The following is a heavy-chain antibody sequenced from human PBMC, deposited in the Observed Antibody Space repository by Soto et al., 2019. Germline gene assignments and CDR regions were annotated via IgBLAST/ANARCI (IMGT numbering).Heavy chain of an antibody. D-gene: IGHD1-26*01. V-gene: IGHV4-59*01. CDR3: ARARSGSYFRWFDP. CDR1: GGSISSYY. Sequence: LSLTCTVSGGSISSYYWSWIRQPPGKGLEWIGYIYYSGSTNYNPSLKSRVTISVDTSKNQFSLKLSSVTAADTAVYYCARARSGSYFRWFDPWGQGTLVTVSS. CDR2: IYYSGST. J-gene: IGHJ5*02.